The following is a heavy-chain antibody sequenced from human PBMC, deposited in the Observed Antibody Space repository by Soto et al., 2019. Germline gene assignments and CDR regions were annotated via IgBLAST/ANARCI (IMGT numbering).Heavy chain of an antibody. J-gene: IGHJ4*02. D-gene: IGHD1-26*01. CDR2: ISSSVNTI. V-gene: IGHV3-11*01. Sequence: GGSLRLSCAASGFSFSDYYMSWIRQAPGKGLEWVSYISSSVNTIYYADSVKGRFTISRDNAKNSLYLQMNSLRAEDTAMYYCARYSSGTYSHFAYWGQGTLVTVSS. CDR1: GFSFSDYY. CDR3: ARYSSGTYSHFAY.